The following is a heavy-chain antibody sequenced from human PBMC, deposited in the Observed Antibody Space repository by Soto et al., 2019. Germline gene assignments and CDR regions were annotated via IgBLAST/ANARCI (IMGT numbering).Heavy chain of an antibody. J-gene: IGHJ5*02. CDR1: GGSFSGYY. CDR3: ATANRLRRSGSFHP. V-gene: IGHV4-34*01. D-gene: IGHD3-10*01. CDR2: INHSGST. Sequence: QVQLQQWGAGLLKPSETLSLTCAVYGGSFSGYYWSWIRQPPGKGLEWIGEINHSGSTNYNPSLNAPVTIPLHPSNTHCPLNLPSVTAAATAVYYCATANRLRRSGSFHPSFQGPLVTVSS.